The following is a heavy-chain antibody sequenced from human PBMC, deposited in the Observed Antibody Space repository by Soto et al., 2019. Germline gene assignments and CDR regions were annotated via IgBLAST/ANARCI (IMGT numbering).Heavy chain of an antibody. V-gene: IGHV3-48*03. J-gene: IGHJ5*02. CDR1: GFTFSSYE. Sequence: GGTLRLSCAASGFTFSSYEMNWVRQAPGKGLEWVSYISSSGSTIYYADSVKGRFTISRDNAKNSLYLQMNSLRAEDTAVYYCARQRLLWFGELSALDPWGQGTLVTVSS. D-gene: IGHD3-10*01. CDR3: ARQRLLWFGELSALDP. CDR2: ISSSGSTI.